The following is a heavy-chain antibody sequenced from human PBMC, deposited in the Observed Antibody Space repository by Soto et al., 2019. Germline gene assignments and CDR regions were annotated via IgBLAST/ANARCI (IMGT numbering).Heavy chain of an antibody. CDR2: IIPIFNTA. CDR1: GGTFSTYG. Sequence: QVQLVQSGAEVKKPGSSVKVSCKASGGTFSTYGISWVRQAPGQGLEWMGGIIPIFNTANYAQKFEGRVTITADESTSTAYMDLSSLRSEDTAVYYCAGGDCSGGSCYTGRDWFDPWGQGTLVTVSS. D-gene: IGHD2-15*01. V-gene: IGHV1-69*01. CDR3: AGGDCSGGSCYTGRDWFDP. J-gene: IGHJ5*02.